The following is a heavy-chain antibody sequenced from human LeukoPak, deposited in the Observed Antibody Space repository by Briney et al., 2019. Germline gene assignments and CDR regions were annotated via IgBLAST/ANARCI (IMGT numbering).Heavy chain of an antibody. J-gene: IGHJ4*02. CDR3: AKDGQPTVTTVDY. CDR2: ISWNSGSI. D-gene: IGHD4-17*01. V-gene: IGHV3-9*01. CDR1: GFTFDDYS. Sequence: GRSLRLSCAASGFTFDDYSMHWVRQAPGKGLEWVSGISWNSGSIGYADSVKGRFTISRDNAKNSLYLQMNSLRAEDTALYYCAKDGQPTVTTVDYWGQGTLVTVSS.